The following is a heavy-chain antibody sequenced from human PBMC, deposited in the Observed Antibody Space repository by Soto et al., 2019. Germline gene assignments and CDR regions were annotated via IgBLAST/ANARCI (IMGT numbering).Heavy chain of an antibody. J-gene: IGHJ4*02. CDR3: ARDLKNIVVVPAAGAIGDFDY. CDR2: ISAYNGNT. D-gene: IGHD2-2*01. CDR1: GYTFTSYD. V-gene: IGHV1-18*01. Sequence: ASVKVSCKASGYTFTSYDISWVRQAPGQGRKGMGWISAYNGNTNYAQKLQGRVTITTDTSTSTAYMELRSLRSDDTAVYYCARDLKNIVVVPAAGAIGDFDYWGLGTLVTVSS.